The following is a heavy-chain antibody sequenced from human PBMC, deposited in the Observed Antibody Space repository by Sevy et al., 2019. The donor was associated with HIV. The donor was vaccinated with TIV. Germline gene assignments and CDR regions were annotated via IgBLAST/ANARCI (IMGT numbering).Heavy chain of an antibody. CDR3: AGISGLGYCSGGSCPRWNYYYYMDV. Sequence: SETLSLTCTVSGGSISSGGYYWSWIRQHPGKGLEWIGYIYYSGSTYYNPSLKSRVTISVDTSKNQFSLKLSSVTAAAPAVYYGAGISGLGYCSGGSCPRWNYYYYMDVWGKGTTVTVSS. V-gene: IGHV4-31*03. CDR2: IYYSGST. D-gene: IGHD2-15*01. CDR1: GGSISSGGYY. J-gene: IGHJ6*03.